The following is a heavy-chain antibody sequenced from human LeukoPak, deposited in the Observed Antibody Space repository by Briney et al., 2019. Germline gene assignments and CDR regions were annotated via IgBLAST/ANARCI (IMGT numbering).Heavy chain of an antibody. CDR2: TYYSGST. CDR1: GVSISSGDYY. Sequence: SETLSLTCTVSGVSISSGDYYWSWIRQPPGKGLEWIGYTYYSGSTYYNPSLKSRVTISVDTSKNQFSLKLSSLTAADTAVYYCARGLWAAAGTVLWGQGTLVTVSS. J-gene: IGHJ4*02. CDR3: ARGLWAAAGTVL. V-gene: IGHV4-30-4*01. D-gene: IGHD6-13*01.